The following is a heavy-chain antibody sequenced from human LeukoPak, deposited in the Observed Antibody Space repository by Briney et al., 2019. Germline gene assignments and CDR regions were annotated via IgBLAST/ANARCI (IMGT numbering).Heavy chain of an antibody. D-gene: IGHD3-10*01. Sequence: PGGSLRLSCAASGFTFSRYWMTWVRQAPGKGLEWVAVISYDGSNKYYADSVKGRFTISRDNSKNTLYLQMNSLRAEDTAVYYCARDHITMVRGVIILLYGMDVWGQGTTVTVSS. CDR2: ISYDGSNK. CDR1: GFTFSRYW. J-gene: IGHJ6*02. CDR3: ARDHITMVRGVIILLYGMDV. V-gene: IGHV3-30-3*01.